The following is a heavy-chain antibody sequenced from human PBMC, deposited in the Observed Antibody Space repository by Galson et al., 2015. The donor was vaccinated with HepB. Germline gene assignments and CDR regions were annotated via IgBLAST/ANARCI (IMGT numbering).Heavy chain of an antibody. CDR1: GGSFSGYY. CDR3: ARYGFYSIAARPNYYYYYMDV. V-gene: IGHV4-34*01. Sequence: ETLSLTCAVYGGSFSGYYWSWIRQPPGKGLEWIGEINHSGSTNYNPSLKSRVTISVDTSKNQFSLKLSSVTAADTAVYYCARYGFYSIAARPNYYYYYMDVWGKGTTVTVSS. J-gene: IGHJ6*03. D-gene: IGHD6-6*01. CDR2: INHSGST.